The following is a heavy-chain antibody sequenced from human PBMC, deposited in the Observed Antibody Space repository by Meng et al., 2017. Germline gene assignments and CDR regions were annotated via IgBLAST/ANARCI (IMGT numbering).Heavy chain of an antibody. CDR3: ARIGDWGSTRYFDY. D-gene: IGHD7-27*01. CDR1: GGSISSSNW. J-gene: IGHJ4*02. Sequence: GRLLESGPGQWKPSGTLSPTCAVSGGSISSSNWWSWVRQPPGKGLEGIGEIYHSGSTNYNPSLKSRVTISVDKSKNQFSLKLSSVTAADTAVYYCARIGDWGSTRYFDYWGQGTLVTVSS. CDR2: IYHSGST. V-gene: IGHV4-4*02.